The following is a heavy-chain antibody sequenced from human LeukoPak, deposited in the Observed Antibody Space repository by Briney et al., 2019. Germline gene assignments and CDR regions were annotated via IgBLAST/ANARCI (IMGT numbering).Heavy chain of an antibody. CDR1: GGSLSSYY. CDR2: VYYSVST. J-gene: IGHJ6*03. V-gene: IGHV4-59*08. CDR3: ARQESGPYHYMDV. D-gene: IGHD3-3*01. Sequence: SETLSLTCTVSGGSLSSYYWTWIRQAPGKGLEWIGYVYYSVSTNYNPSLKSRVSISQDTSKNQVSLKLSSVTVADTAVYYCARQESGPYHYMDVWGKGTTVTVSS.